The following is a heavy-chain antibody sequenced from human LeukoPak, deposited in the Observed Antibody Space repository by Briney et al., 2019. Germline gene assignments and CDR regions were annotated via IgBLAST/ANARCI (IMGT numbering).Heavy chain of an antibody. CDR1: GGTFSSYA. Sequence: GASVKVSCKASGGTFSSYAISWVRQAPGQGLEWMGRIIPILGIANYAQKFQGRVTITADKSTSTAYMELSSLGSEDTAVYYCARSYDYGDYILDYWGQGTLVTVSS. D-gene: IGHD4-17*01. CDR2: IIPILGIA. J-gene: IGHJ4*02. V-gene: IGHV1-69*04. CDR3: ARSYDYGDYILDY.